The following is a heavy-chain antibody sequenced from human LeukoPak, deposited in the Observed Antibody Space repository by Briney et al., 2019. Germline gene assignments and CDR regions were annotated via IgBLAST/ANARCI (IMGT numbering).Heavy chain of an antibody. J-gene: IGHJ4*02. Sequence: PGGSLRLSCAASGFTFDNYAMHWVRQAPGKGLEWVSGISWNSGCIGYADSVKGRFSISRDNAKNSLYLQMNSLRAEDTALYYCAKDRRSSWTGGYFDYWGQGTLATVSS. CDR3: AKDRRSSWTGGYFDY. V-gene: IGHV3-9*01. CDR1: GFTFDNYA. D-gene: IGHD6-13*01. CDR2: ISWNSGCI.